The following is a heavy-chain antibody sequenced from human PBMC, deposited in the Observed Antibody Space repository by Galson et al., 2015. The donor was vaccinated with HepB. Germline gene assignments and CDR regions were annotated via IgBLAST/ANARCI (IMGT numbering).Heavy chain of an antibody. V-gene: IGHV3-7*03. J-gene: IGHJ4*02. Sequence: SLRLSCAASGFTFSSYWMHWVRQAPGKGLEWVANIKQDGSEKYYVDSVKGRFTISRDNAKNSLYLQMNSLRAEDTAVYYCAREAYGSGSYDLDYWGQGTLVTVSS. CDR1: GFTFSSYW. CDR3: AREAYGSGSYDLDY. D-gene: IGHD3-10*01. CDR2: IKQDGSEK.